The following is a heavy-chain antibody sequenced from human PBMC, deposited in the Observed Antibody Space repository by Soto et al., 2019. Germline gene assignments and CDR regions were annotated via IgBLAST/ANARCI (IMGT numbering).Heavy chain of an antibody. CDR3: ARARDPFLEWLPFDD. Sequence: QVQLVQSGAEVKKPGSAVKVSCKASGGTFSSYAISWVRQSPGQGLDWMGGIIPIFGTANSAQKFQGRVTITADESTSTAYMELRSLRSQDTAVYYCARARDPFLEWLPFDDWGQGALVTVPS. D-gene: IGHD3-3*02. V-gene: IGHV1-69*12. J-gene: IGHJ4*02. CDR2: IIPIFGTA. CDR1: GGTFSSYA.